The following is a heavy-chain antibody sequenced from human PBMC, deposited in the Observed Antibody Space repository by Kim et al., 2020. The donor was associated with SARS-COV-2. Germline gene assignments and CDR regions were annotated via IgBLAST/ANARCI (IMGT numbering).Heavy chain of an antibody. D-gene: IGHD3-16*01. V-gene: IGHV1-46*01. CDR2: INSSGGNT. J-gene: IGHJ1*01. CDR3: ARAEGGYFQH. CDR1: GYTFTSYY. Sequence: ASVKVSCKASGYTFTSYYMHWVRQAPGQGLEWMGIINSSGGNTSYAQKFQGRVTMTRDTSTSTVYMELRSLRSEDTAVYYCARAEGGYFQHWGQGTLVTVSS.